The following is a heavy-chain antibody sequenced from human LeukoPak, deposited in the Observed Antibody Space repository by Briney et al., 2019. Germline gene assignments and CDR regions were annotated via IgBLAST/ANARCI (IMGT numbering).Heavy chain of an antibody. Sequence: SETLSLTCTVSGGSLSGYYWSWIRQPPGKGLEWIGYIYYNGSTNYNPSLKSRVTISIDTSKTQFSLRLSSVTPADTAIYYCARTLRTQAFDIWGQGTMVTFSS. CDR1: GGSLSGYY. CDR2: IYYNGST. J-gene: IGHJ3*02. V-gene: IGHV4-59*13. CDR3: ARTLRTQAFDI. D-gene: IGHD3-3*01.